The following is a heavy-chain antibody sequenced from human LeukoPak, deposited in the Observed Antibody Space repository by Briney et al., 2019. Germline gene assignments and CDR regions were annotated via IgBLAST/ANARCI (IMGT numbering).Heavy chain of an antibody. CDR1: GGSISSGGYY. V-gene: IGHV4-31*03. J-gene: IGHJ4*02. D-gene: IGHD6-13*01. CDR2: IYYSGST. Sequence: SETLSLTCTVSGGSISSGGYYWSWIRQHPGKGLEWIGYIYYSGSTYYNPSLKSRVTISVDTSKNQFSLKLSSVTAADTAVYYCASGKIVIAAAETRFDYWGQGTLVTVSS. CDR3: ASGKIVIAAAETRFDY.